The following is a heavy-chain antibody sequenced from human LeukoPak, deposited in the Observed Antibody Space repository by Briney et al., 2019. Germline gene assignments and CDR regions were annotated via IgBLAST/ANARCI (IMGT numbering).Heavy chain of an antibody. V-gene: IGHV3-21*01. Sequence: GGSLRLSCAASGFTFTTYGFNWVRQAPGKGLEWVSSISFSGSYIYYADSVKGRFTISRDNAKNSLYLQMNSLRAEDTAVYYCASSYGYVDYWGQGTLVTVSS. CDR2: ISFSGSYI. D-gene: IGHD5-18*01. CDR3: ASSYGYVDY. J-gene: IGHJ4*02. CDR1: GFTFTTYG.